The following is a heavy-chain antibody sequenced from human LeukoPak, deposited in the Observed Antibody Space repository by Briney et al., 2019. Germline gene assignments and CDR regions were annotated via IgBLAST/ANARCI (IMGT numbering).Heavy chain of an antibody. Sequence: ASVKVSCKASGGTFSSYAISWVRQAPGQGLEWMGGIIPIFGTANYAQKFQGRVTITADESTSTAYMELSSLRSEDTAVYYCARDGTGSSSWSAYFDYWGQGTLVTVSS. CDR3: ARDGTGSSSWSAYFDY. CDR2: IIPIFGTA. D-gene: IGHD6-13*01. CDR1: GGTFSSYA. J-gene: IGHJ4*02. V-gene: IGHV1-69*13.